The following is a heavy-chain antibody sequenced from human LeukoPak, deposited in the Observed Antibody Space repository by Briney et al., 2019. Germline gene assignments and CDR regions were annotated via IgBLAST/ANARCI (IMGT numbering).Heavy chain of an antibody. J-gene: IGHJ4*02. V-gene: IGHV1-18*01. Sequence: GQGLEWMGWISTYNGKTNYAQKFQGRVTMTTDTSTSTVYMELRSLRSDDTAVFYCARGADFWGQGTLVTVSS. D-gene: IGHD1-26*01. CDR2: ISTYNGKT. CDR3: ARGADF.